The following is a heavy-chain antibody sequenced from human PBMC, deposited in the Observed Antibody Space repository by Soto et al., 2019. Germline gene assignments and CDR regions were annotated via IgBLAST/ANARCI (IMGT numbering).Heavy chain of an antibody. CDR1: GDTINTYT. D-gene: IGHD7-27*01. CDR2: IIPVFDAV. Sequence: QMQLVQSGAEVRRPGSSVKVSCKASGDTINTYTINWVRQAPGQGLEWLGGIIPVFDAVDHAQKFQGRLIITADVSTYTVSMELSSLTSDDTAVYFCAKDETGDSYYFYYGLDVWGQGTTVTVSS. V-gene: IGHV1-69*01. J-gene: IGHJ6*02. CDR3: AKDETGDSYYFYYGLDV.